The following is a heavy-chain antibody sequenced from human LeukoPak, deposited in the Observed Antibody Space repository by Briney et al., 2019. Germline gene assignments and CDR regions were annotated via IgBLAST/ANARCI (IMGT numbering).Heavy chain of an antibody. J-gene: IGHJ4*02. V-gene: IGHV4-31*03. Sequence: SETLSLTCTVSGASFSRGDEYWNWLRKSPGKGLEWIGSIHPSGRLYNNPSLESRVTISIDTSKNQFSLNLNSVTAADTAVYFCSRGLDSRKLGYWGQGTLVTVSS. CDR1: GASFSRGDEY. CDR3: SRGLDSRKLGY. D-gene: IGHD3-22*01. CDR2: IHPSGRL.